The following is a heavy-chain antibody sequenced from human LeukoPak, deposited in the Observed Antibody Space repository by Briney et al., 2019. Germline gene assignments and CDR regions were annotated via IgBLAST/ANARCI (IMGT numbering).Heavy chain of an antibody. Sequence: GGSLRLSCVASGFTFSSYAMSWVRQAPGKGLEWVSTISGSGGSTYYADSVKGRFTISRDNSKNTLYLQMNSLRAEDTAVYYCAKGTTWGLNWFDPWGQGTLVTVSP. CDR1: GFTFSSYA. D-gene: IGHD1-1*01. CDR3: AKGTTWGLNWFDP. CDR2: ISGSGGST. J-gene: IGHJ5*02. V-gene: IGHV3-23*01.